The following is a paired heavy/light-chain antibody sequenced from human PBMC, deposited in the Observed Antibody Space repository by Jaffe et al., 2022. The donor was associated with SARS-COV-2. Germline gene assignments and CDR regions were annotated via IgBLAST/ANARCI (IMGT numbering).Heavy chain of an antibody. D-gene: IGHD6-6*01. CDR3: VSSPIAARQGGYFDF. CDR2: ISYDGSNK. V-gene: IGHV3-30*03. J-gene: IGHJ4*02. CDR1: GFTFKNYG. Sequence: QVQLVESGGGVVQPGRSLRLSCAASGFTFKNYGMHWVRQAPGKGLEWVAVISYDGSNKYYGDSVKGRFTISRDNSKNTLYLQMNSLRAEDTAVYYCVSSPIAARQGGYFDFWGQGTLVTVSS.
Light chain of an antibody. CDR2: GAS. V-gene: IGKV3-20*01. CDR1: QSVSSSY. J-gene: IGKJ4*01. CDR3: QQYGTSPLT. Sequence: EIVLTQSPGTLSLSPGERATLSCRASQSVSSSYLAWYQQKPGQAPRLLIYGASSRATGIPDRFSGSGSGTDFTLTISRLEPEDFAVYYCQQYGTSPLTFGGGTKVEIK.